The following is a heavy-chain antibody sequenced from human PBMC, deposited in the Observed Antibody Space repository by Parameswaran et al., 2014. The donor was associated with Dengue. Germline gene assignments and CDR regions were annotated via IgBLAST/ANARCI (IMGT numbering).Heavy chain of an antibody. CDR2: IHHSGST. Sequence: SETLSLTCAVSGGSISSDGYSWSWIRQPPGKGLEWIGYIHHSGSTYYNPSLKSRLTISLDRSKNQFSLKLSSVTAADTAVYYCAREVPAVIDWFDPWGQGTLVTVSS. V-gene: IGHV4-30-2*01. CDR3: AREVPAVIDWFDP. J-gene: IGHJ5*02. CDR1: GGSISSDGYS. D-gene: IGHD2-2*01.